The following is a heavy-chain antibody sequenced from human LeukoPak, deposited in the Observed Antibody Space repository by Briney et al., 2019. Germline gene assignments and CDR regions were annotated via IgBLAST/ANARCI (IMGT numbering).Heavy chain of an antibody. V-gene: IGHV3-7*01. CDR2: IKQDGSEK. J-gene: IGHJ5*02. Sequence: AGGSLRLSYAASGFTFSSYWMSWVRQAPGKGLEWVASIKQDGSEKYCVDSVKGRFTISRDNANNSLYLQMNSLRADDTAVYYCARDIGLRKAAPPGWFDPWGQGALVTVSS. D-gene: IGHD6-6*01. CDR3: ARDIGLRKAAPPGWFDP. CDR1: GFTFSSYW.